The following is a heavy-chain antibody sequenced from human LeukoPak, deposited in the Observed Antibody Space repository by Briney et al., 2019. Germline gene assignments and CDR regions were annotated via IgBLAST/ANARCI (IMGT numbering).Heavy chain of an antibody. D-gene: IGHD3-22*01. Sequence: GGSLRLSCAASGFTFSSYGMHWVRQAPGKGLEWVAFIRYDGSNKYYADSVKGRFTISRDNAKNSLYLQMNSLRAEDTAVYYCARDSDMIVVVDDAFDIWGQGTMVTVSS. CDR1: GFTFSSYG. J-gene: IGHJ3*02. CDR2: IRYDGSNK. CDR3: ARDSDMIVVVDDAFDI. V-gene: IGHV3-30*02.